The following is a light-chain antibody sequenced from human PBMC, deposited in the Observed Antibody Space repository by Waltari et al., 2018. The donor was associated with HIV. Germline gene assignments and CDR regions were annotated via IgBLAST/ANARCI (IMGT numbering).Light chain of an antibody. CDR1: SSNIGSNY. Sequence: QSVLTQPPSASGTPGQRVTISCSGSSSNIGSNYVYWYQQLPGTAPKLLIYRNKQRPSGVPDRVSGSKAGTSASRAISGLRSEDEADYYCAAWDASLRGVFGTGTKVTVL. V-gene: IGLV1-47*01. J-gene: IGLJ1*01. CDR3: AAWDASLRGV. CDR2: RNK.